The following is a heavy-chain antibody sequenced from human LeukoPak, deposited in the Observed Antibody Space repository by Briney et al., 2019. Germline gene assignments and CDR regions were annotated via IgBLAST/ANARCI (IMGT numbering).Heavy chain of an antibody. J-gene: IGHJ4*02. CDR3: ARPQYSSSFSGGVDY. CDR2: ISGSGGST. V-gene: IGHV3-23*01. D-gene: IGHD6-6*01. CDR1: GFTFSSYA. Sequence: GGSLRLSCAASGFTFSSYAMSWVRQAPGKGLEWVSAISGSGGSTYYADSVKGRFTISRDNSKNTLYLQMNSLRAEDTAVYYCARPQYSSSFSGGVDYWGQGTLVTVSS.